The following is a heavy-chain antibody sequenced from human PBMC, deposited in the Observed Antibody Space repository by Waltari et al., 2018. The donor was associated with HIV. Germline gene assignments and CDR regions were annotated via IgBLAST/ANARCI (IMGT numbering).Heavy chain of an antibody. J-gene: IGHJ2*01. CDR3: ARFFPTSTTTGWYLDL. CDR2: FNSYNGDT. V-gene: IGHV1-18*01. Sequence: QVHLVNSGAELKKTGASVKLFCKASGYTFTNFDINWVRQAPGQGLEWMGWFNSYNGDTKYAQKFQARVTMTTDTSTSTAYMELRSLRSNDTAVYYCARFFPTSTTTGWYLDLWGPGTLVTMSS. CDR1: GYTFTNFD. D-gene: IGHD4-17*01.